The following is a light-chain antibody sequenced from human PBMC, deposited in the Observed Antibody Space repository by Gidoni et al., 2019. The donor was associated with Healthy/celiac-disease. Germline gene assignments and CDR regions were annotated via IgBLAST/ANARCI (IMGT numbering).Light chain of an antibody. CDR2: AAS. J-gene: IGKJ1*01. CDR3: QQSYSTPRT. CDR1: KSISSY. V-gene: IGKV1-39*01. Sequence: DIQMTPSPSSLSASVGDRVTNTCRASKSISSYLNWYQQKPGKAPKLLIYAASSLQSGVPSRFSGSGSGTDFTLTISSLQPEDFATYYCQQSYSTPRTFGQGTKVEIK.